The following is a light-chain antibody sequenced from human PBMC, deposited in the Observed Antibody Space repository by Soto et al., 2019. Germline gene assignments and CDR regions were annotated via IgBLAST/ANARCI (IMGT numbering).Light chain of an antibody. CDR1: QGVGSN. V-gene: IGKV3-15*01. J-gene: IGKJ3*01. CDR2: AAS. Sequence: EIVMTQSPATLSVSPGEGATLSCRASQGVGSNVAWYQQKPGQAPRLLIYAASTRATGIPARFSGSVSGTEFTLTISSLQSEDFAVYYCQQYYNWPPFTFGPGTKVDIK. CDR3: QQYYNWPPFT.